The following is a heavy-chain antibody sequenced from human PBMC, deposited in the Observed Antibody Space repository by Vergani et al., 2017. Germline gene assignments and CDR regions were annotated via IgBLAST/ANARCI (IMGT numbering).Heavy chain of an antibody. CDR1: GGSISSGGYY. CDR2: IYYSGST. Sequence: QVQLQESGPGLVKPSQTLSLTGTVSGGSISSGGYYWSWIRQHPGKGLEWIGYIYYSGSTYYNPSLKSRVTISVDTSKNQFSLKLSSVTAADTAGYYCGRDNSGYDYNWFDPWGQGTLVTVSS. D-gene: IGHD5-12*01. V-gene: IGHV4-31*03. J-gene: IGHJ5*02. CDR3: GRDNSGYDYNWFDP.